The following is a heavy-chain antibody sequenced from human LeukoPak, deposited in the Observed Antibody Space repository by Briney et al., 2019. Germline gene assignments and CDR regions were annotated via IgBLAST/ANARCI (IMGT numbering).Heavy chain of an antibody. CDR2: ISSISSTI. D-gene: IGHD1-20*01. CDR1: GFTFSSYS. Sequence: GGSLRLSCAASGFTFSSYSMNWVRQAPGKGLEWVAYISSISSTIYYADSVKGRFTSSRDNAKNSLYLQMNSLSAGDTAVYYCARDRLTGTTFNLNWFDPWGQGTLVTVSS. V-gene: IGHV3-48*01. CDR3: ARDRLTGTTFNLNWFDP. J-gene: IGHJ5*02.